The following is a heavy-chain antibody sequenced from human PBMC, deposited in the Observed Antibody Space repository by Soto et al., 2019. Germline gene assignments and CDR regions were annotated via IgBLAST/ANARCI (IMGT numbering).Heavy chain of an antibody. CDR3: ARGPPLYSSSWAPEY. J-gene: IGHJ4*02. Sequence: ASVKVSCKASGYTFTGYYMHWVRQAPGQGLEWMGWINPNSGGTNYAQKFQGWVTMTRDTSIGTAYMELSRLRSDDTAVYYCARGPPLYSSSWAPEYWGQGTLVTVSS. CDR2: INPNSGGT. V-gene: IGHV1-2*04. D-gene: IGHD6-13*01. CDR1: GYTFTGYY.